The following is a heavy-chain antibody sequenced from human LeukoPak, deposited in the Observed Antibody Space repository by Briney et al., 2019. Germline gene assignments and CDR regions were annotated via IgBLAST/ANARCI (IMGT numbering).Heavy chain of an antibody. CDR3: ARGVEAARPYYFDY. D-gene: IGHD6-6*01. J-gene: IGHJ4*02. CDR1: GGSIRSSSYY. CDR2: IFYGGST. Sequence: SETLSLTCTVSGGSIRSSSYYWGWIRQPPGKGLEWLANIFYGGSTFYNLSLKSRVTISVDTSQNQFSLKLSSVTAADTAVYYCARGVEAARPYYFDYWGQGTLVTVSS. V-gene: IGHV4-39*07.